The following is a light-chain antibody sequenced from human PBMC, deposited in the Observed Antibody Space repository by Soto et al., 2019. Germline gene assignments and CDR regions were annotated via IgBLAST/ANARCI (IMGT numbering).Light chain of an antibody. V-gene: IGLV3-9*01. CDR2: RNS. Sequence: ELTQPLSVSVALGQTARITCGGNNIGSKNVHWYQQKPGQAPVLVIYRNSNRPSGIPERFSGSNSGNTATLTISRAQAGDEADYYCQVWDSSTGVFGTGTKVTVL. CDR3: QVWDSSTGV. J-gene: IGLJ1*01. CDR1: NIGSKN.